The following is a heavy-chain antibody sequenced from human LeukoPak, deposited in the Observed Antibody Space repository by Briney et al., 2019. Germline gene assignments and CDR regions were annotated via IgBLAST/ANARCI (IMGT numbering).Heavy chain of an antibody. D-gene: IGHD3-10*01. J-gene: IGHJ5*02. CDR1: GGSISSYY. CDR2: IYHNGNT. Sequence: SETLSLTCTVSGGSISSYYWSWIRQPPGKGLEWIGYIYHNGNTNYNPSLKSRVTMSVDTSKNQFSLKLSSVTAADTAVYYCARGRLDRITMVRGVIRSSWFDPWGQGTLVTVSS. CDR3: ARGRLDRITMVRGVIRSSWFDP. V-gene: IGHV4-59*12.